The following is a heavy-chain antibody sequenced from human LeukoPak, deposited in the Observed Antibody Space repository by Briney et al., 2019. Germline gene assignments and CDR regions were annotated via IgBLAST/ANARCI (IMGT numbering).Heavy chain of an antibody. Sequence: PSETLSLTCTVSGGSISSSSYSWGWIRQPPGKGLEWIGSMYYSGNTYYNPSLKSRVTISVDTSKNQFSLKLSSVTAADTAVYYCARLVLGVLDYYDSSGRGDYWGQGTLVTVSS. J-gene: IGHJ4*02. CDR3: ARLVLGVLDYYDSSGRGDY. D-gene: IGHD3-22*01. CDR1: GGSISSSSYS. CDR2: MYYSGNT. V-gene: IGHV4-39*01.